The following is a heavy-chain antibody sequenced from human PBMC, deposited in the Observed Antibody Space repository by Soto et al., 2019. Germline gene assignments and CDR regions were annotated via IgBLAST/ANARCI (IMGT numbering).Heavy chain of an antibody. V-gene: IGHV1-46*01. CDR3: ARDPPVPGGQQRDAGYYYGMDV. J-gene: IGHJ6*02. CDR1: GYTFTSYY. Sequence: ASVKVSCKASGYTFTSYYMHWVRQAPGQGLEWMGIINPSGGSTSYAQKFQGRVTMTRDTSTSTVYMELSSLRSEDTAVYYCARDPPVPGGQQRDAGYYYGMDVWGQGTTVTVSS. D-gene: IGHD6-13*01. CDR2: INPSGGST.